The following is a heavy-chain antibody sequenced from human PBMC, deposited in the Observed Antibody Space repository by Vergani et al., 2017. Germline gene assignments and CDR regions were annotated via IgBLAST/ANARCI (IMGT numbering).Heavy chain of an antibody. D-gene: IGHD3-16*02. CDR3: ARASLRALVGYYYYMDV. CDR2: IFPSGNS. CDR1: GDSITNGGFS. Sequence: QLQLQESGSGLVKPSQTLSLTCAVSGDSITNGGFSWNWIRQPPGKGPEWIGYIFPSGNSDYNPSLKNRVTISLDKSKNQFSLWVNSVTAADTAVYFCARASLRALVGYYYYMDVWGKGKTVVVSS. J-gene: IGHJ6*03. V-gene: IGHV4-30-2*01.